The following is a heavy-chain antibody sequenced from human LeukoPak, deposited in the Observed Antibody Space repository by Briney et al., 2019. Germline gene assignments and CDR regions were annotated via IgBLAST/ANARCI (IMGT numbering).Heavy chain of an antibody. V-gene: IGHV4-59*01. CDR3: VRGYYDSSGYSNTFDI. J-gene: IGHJ3*02. Sequence: SETLSLTCTVSGVSISSSYWSWIRQPPGKGLEWIGYIHYSGSTNYTPTLESRLTMSVDTSKNQFSLKLSSVTAADTAVYYCVRGYYDSSGYSNTFDIWGQGTMVTVSS. CDR2: IHYSGST. D-gene: IGHD3-22*01. CDR1: GVSISSSY.